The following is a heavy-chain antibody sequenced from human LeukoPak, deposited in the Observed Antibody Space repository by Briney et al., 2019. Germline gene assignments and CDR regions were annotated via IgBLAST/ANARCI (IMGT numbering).Heavy chain of an antibody. CDR2: ISSSSSTI. Sequence: PGGSLRLSCAASGFTFSSYSMNWVRQAPGKGLEWVSYISSSSSTIYYADSVKGRFTISRDNAKNSLYLQINSLRAEDTAVYYCAKVPRQNGWFPLSDYWGQGALVTVSS. D-gene: IGHD6-19*01. CDR1: GFTFSSYS. J-gene: IGHJ4*02. V-gene: IGHV3-48*01. CDR3: AKVPRQNGWFPLSDY.